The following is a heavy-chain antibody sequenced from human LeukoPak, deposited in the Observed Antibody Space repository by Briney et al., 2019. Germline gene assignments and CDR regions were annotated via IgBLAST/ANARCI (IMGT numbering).Heavy chain of an antibody. D-gene: IGHD3-10*01. V-gene: IGHV1-46*01. CDR3: ARVRSRVRGAFDI. Sequence: GASVKVSCKASGYTFTSYYMHWVRQAPGQGLEWMGIINPSGGSTSYAQKFQGRVTMTRDTSTSTVYMELSNLRSEDTAVYYCARVRSRVRGAFDIWGQGTMVTVSS. CDR2: INPSGGST. J-gene: IGHJ3*02. CDR1: GYTFTSYY.